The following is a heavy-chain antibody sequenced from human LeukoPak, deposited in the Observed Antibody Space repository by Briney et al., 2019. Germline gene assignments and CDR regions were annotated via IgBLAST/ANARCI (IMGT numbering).Heavy chain of an antibody. V-gene: IGHV1-18*01. CDR2: ISAYNGNT. D-gene: IGHD2-8*01. CDR1: GYTFTSYG. J-gene: IGHJ4*02. Sequence: ASVKVSCKASGYTFTSYGISWVRQAPGQGLEWMGWISAYNGNTNYAQKLQGRVTMTTDTSTSTAYMELRSLRSDNTAVYYCARDAALYLRPGPHDYWGQGTLVTVSS. CDR3: ARDAALYLRPGPHDY.